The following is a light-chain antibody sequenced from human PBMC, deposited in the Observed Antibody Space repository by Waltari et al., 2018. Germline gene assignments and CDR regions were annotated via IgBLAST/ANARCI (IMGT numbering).Light chain of an antibody. V-gene: IGLV1-51*01. CDR3: GTWDVSLTAAV. CDR2: DNN. Sequence: QSVLPQPPSVSAAPGQKVTIPCSGARSNIGHNPASWYQQLPGTAPKLLIYDNNKRPSGIPDRFSGSKSGTSATLGITGLQTGDEADYYCGTWDVSLTAAVFGGGTTVSVL. CDR1: RSNIGHNP. J-gene: IGLJ2*01.